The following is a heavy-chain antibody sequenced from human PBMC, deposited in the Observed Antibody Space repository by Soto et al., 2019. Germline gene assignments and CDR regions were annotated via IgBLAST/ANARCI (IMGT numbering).Heavy chain of an antibody. CDR3: AQDTGGDGSSSFDY. CDR1: GFTFSTYA. CDR2: ISGGGGNT. Sequence: EVQMLESGGGLVQPGGSLRLSCAASGFTFSTYAMSWVRQAPGKGLEWVSAISGGGGNTYYADSVKGRFTISRDNSKNTLFLQMNSLRAEDTAVYYCAQDTGGDGSSSFDYWGQGALVTVSS. D-gene: IGHD3-16*01. J-gene: IGHJ4*02. V-gene: IGHV3-23*01.